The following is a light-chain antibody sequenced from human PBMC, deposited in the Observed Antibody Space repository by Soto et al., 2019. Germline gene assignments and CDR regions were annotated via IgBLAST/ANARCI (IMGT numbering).Light chain of an antibody. CDR3: GTWDISLRVGI. V-gene: IGLV1-51*01. J-gene: IGLJ1*01. CDR1: SSNIGNNY. CDR2: DNN. Sequence: QSALTQPPSVSAAPGQKVTISCSGSSSNIGNNYVSWYQQDPATAPKLLIYDNNNRPSGIPDRFSGSKSGTSATLVITGLQTGDEADYYCGTWDISLRVGIFGTGTKLTVL.